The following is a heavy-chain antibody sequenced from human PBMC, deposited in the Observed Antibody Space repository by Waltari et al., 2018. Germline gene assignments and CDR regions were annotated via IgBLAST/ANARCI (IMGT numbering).Heavy chain of an antibody. Sequence: QVQLQESGPGLVKPSQTLSLTCAVSGGSISSGSFFWNWIRQPAGKGLEWIGRMYSSGGIHYNPFLKSRVTISRDTSKNQVSRKVNSVTAADTAIYYCARDRGEWNDGTAFDIWGQGTIVTVSS. V-gene: IGHV4-61*02. CDR2: MYSSGGI. CDR3: ARDRGEWNDGTAFDI. CDR1: GGSISSGSFF. J-gene: IGHJ3*02. D-gene: IGHD1-1*01.